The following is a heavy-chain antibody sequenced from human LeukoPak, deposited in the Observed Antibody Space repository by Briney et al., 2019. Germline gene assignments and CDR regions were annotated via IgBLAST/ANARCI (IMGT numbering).Heavy chain of an antibody. CDR1: GFTFRSYA. CDR2: ISYDGGNK. D-gene: IGHD5-18*01. Sequence: PGRSLRLSCAASGFTFRSYAMHWVRQAPGRGLEWVAVISYDGGNKYYADSVKGRFTISRDNSKNTLYLQMNSLRAEDTAVYYCARSTAMVSYYYGMDVWGQGTTVTVSS. J-gene: IGHJ6*02. CDR3: ARSTAMVSYYYGMDV. V-gene: IGHV3-30-3*01.